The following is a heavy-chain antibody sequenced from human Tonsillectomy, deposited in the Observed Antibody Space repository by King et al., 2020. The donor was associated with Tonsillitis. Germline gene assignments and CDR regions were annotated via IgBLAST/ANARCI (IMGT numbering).Heavy chain of an antibody. J-gene: IGHJ6*03. CDR3: ARAHSGGYWAYYYYMDV. Sequence: QSQLVQSGAEAKKPGSSVKVSCRASGGTFSDYAINWVRQAPGQGLEWMGGIIPIFGTAKYAQNFQGRVTITADESTSTAYMELSSLRSEDTAVYYCARAHSGGYWAYYYYMDVWGKGTTVTVSS. CDR1: GGTFSDYA. D-gene: IGHD3-22*01. V-gene: IGHV1-69*01. CDR2: IIPIFGTA.